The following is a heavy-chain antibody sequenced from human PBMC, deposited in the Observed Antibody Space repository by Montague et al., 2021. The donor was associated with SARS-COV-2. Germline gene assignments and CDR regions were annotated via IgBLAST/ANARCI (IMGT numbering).Heavy chain of an antibody. CDR1: GGSLSSSSYY. J-gene: IGHJ4*02. CDR3: ARPQQQLAFDY. D-gene: IGHD6-13*01. CDR2: FFYSGST. Sequence: SETLSLTCTVSGGSLSSSSYYWGWIRRPPGKGLEWVGSFFYSGSTCYNPSLKSRVTISVDTSKNQFSLKLSSVTAADTAVYYCARPQQQLAFDYWGQGTLVTVS. V-gene: IGHV4-39*01.